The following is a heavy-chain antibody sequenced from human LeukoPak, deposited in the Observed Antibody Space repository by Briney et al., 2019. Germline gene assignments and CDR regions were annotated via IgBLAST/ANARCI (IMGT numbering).Heavy chain of an antibody. Sequence: GGSLRLSCAASGLTFSNFWMSWVRQAPGKGLEWVANLNQDGSERQYVDSVKGRFTISRDNAKNSMYLQMNSLRDEDTAVYYCARVDWMIGAFDIWGQGTMVTVSS. D-gene: IGHD3-22*01. J-gene: IGHJ3*02. CDR2: LNQDGSER. CDR3: ARVDWMIGAFDI. CDR1: GLTFSNFW. V-gene: IGHV3-7*02.